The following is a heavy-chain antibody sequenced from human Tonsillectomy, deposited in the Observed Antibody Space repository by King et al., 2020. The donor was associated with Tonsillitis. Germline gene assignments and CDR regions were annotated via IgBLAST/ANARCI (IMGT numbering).Heavy chain of an antibody. J-gene: IGHJ6*02. V-gene: IGHV3-9*01. D-gene: IGHD5-18*01. CDR1: GFIFDDYA. CDR2: ISWNSGSI. CDR3: AKDIGPNIFGYLGGYGMDV. Sequence: VQLVESGGGLVQPGRSLRLSCAASGFIFDDYAMHWVRQAPGKGLEWVSGISWNSGSIAYVDSVKGRFTISRDNAKNSLYLQMNGLRAEDTALYYCAKDIGPNIFGYLGGYGMDVWGQGTTVTVSS.